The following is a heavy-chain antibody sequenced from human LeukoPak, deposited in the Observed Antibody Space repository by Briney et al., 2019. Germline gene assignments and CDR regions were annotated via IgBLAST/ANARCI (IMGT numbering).Heavy chain of an antibody. CDR3: ARVDGSGWYIGIDY. CDR2: IIPIFGTA. D-gene: IGHD6-19*01. J-gene: IGHJ4*02. V-gene: IGHV1-69*13. Sequence: SVKASCKASGGTFSSYAISWVRQAPGQGLEWMGGIIPIFGTANYAQKFQGRVTITADESTSTAYMELSSLRSEDTAVYYCARVDGSGWYIGIDYWGQGTLVTVSS. CDR1: GGTFSSYA.